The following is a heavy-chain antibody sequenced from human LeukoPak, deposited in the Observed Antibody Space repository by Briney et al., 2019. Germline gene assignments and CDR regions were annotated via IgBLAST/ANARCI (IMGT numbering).Heavy chain of an antibody. CDR3: AKDSQWLVPKYYFDY. J-gene: IGHJ4*02. CDR1: GFTVSSNY. Sequence: PGGSLRLSCAASGFTVSSNYMSWVRQAPGKGLEWVSVIYSGGSTYYADSVKGRFTISRDNSKNTLYLQMNSLRAEDTAVYYCAKDSQWLVPKYYFDYWGQGTLVTVSS. CDR2: IYSGGST. D-gene: IGHD6-19*01. V-gene: IGHV3-53*01.